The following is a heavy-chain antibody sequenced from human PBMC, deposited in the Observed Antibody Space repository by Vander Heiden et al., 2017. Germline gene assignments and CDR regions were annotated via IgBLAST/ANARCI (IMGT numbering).Heavy chain of an antibody. V-gene: IGHV4-4*07. J-gene: IGHJ5*02. CDR3: ARDRVDSSGYWFVPYNWFDP. D-gene: IGHD3-22*01. CDR1: GGSISRYH. CDR2: IYTSGST. Sequence: QVQLQESGPGLVKPSETLSLTCTVSGGSISRYHWGWIRQPAGKGLEWIGRIYTSGSTNYNPSLKSRVTMSVETSKNQFSLKLSSVTAADTAVYYCARDRVDSSGYWFVPYNWFDPWGQGTLVTVSS.